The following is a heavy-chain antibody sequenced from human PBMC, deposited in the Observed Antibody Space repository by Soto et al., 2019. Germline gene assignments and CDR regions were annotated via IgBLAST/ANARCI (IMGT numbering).Heavy chain of an antibody. CDR3: ARHAYYGSGSYAY. J-gene: IGHJ4*02. D-gene: IGHD3-10*01. Sequence: GGSRRLSCTASGFTFSSFGMHWVRQAPGKGLEWVAVIWYDGSNEYYADSVKGRFTISRDNSKNTLYLQMNSLRAEDTAVYYCARHAYYGSGSYAYWGQGTLVTVSS. V-gene: IGHV3-33*01. CDR1: GFTFSSFG. CDR2: IWYDGSNE.